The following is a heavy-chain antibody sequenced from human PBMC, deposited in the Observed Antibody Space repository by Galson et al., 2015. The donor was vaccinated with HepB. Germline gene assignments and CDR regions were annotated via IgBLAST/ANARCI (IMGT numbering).Heavy chain of an antibody. J-gene: IGHJ4*02. Sequence: QSGAEVKKPGESLRISCKGSGYTFANYWITWVRQMPGKGLEWMGRIDPSDSYINYSPSIQGHVSISSDKSTSTAYLQWSSLKASDTAIYYCARGGNVLLWLGELFREPTPLDYWGQGTLVTVSS. CDR3: ARGGNVLLWLGELFREPTPLDY. D-gene: IGHD3-10*01. CDR2: IDPSDSYI. V-gene: IGHV5-10-1*01. CDR1: GYTFANYW.